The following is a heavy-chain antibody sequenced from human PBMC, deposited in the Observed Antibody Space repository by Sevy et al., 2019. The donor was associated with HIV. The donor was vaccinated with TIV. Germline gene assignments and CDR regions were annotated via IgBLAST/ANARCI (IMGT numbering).Heavy chain of an antibody. Sequence: GESLKISCKGSGYSFTSYWIGWVRQMPGKGLEWMGIIYPGDSDTRYSPSFQGQVTISADKSISTAYLQWSSLKASDTAMYYCARGPFYDFWSGYSCDAFDIWGQGTMVTVSS. V-gene: IGHV5-51*01. CDR3: ARGPFYDFWSGYSCDAFDI. D-gene: IGHD3-3*01. CDR1: GYSFTSYW. CDR2: IYPGDSDT. J-gene: IGHJ3*02.